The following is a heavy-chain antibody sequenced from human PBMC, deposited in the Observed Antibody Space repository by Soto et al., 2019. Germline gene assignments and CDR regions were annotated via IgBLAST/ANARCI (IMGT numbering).Heavy chain of an antibody. J-gene: IGHJ4*02. CDR3: ARDYYGGTLDY. CDR2: VSYDGSNK. D-gene: IGHD4-17*01. CDR1: GFTFSSYA. V-gene: IGHV3-30-3*01. Sequence: PGGSLRLSCAASGFTFSSYAMHWVRQAPGKGLEWVAVVSYDGSNKYYADSVKGRFTISRDNSKNTLYLQMNSLRAEDTAVYYCARDYYGGTLDYWGQGTLVTVSS.